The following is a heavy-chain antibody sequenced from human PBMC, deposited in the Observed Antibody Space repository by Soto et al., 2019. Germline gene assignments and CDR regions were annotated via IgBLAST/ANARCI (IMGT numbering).Heavy chain of an antibody. CDR2: ISGSGGGT. CDR1: GFSFSTYA. V-gene: IGHV3-23*01. J-gene: IGHJ4*02. CDR3: AKARSIAAYQTPDFDC. Sequence: EVQLLESGGGLVQPGGALRLSCATSGFSFSTYAMTWVRQAPGKGLEWVSGISGSGGGTYYTDSVKGRFTISRDNSQSTLYLQMNSLRVEDAAVYFCAKARSIAAYQTPDFDCWGQGTLVTVSS. D-gene: IGHD6-6*01.